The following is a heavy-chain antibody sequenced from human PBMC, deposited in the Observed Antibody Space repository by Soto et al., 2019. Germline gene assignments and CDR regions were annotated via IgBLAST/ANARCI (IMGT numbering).Heavy chain of an antibody. D-gene: IGHD3-22*01. CDR3: ARDDYPYYDDSSCYHFDY. V-gene: IGHV1-18*01. CDR2: ISAYNGNT. Sequence: ALVKVSCKASGYTFTSYGISWVRQAPGQGLEWMGWISAYNGNTNYAQKHQGRVTMTTDTSTSTAYMELRSLRSDDTAVYYCARDDYPYYDDSSCYHFDYWGQGALVTVSS. J-gene: IGHJ4*02. CDR1: GYTFTSYG.